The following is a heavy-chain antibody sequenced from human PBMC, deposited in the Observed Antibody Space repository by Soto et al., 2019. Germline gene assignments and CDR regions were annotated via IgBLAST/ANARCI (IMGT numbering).Heavy chain of an antibody. V-gene: IGHV4-4*02. CDR3: ARGPDLGWV. Sequence: QVQLQESGPGLVKPSGTLSLTCAVSGGSISSSHWWSWVRQPPGKGLEWIGEIYHSGTTNYNPSLKSRLNISIDKSKNQISLILSSVTAADTAVYYCARGPDLGWVWGQGTLVTVSS. J-gene: IGHJ4*02. CDR2: IYHSGTT. D-gene: IGHD2-21*01. CDR1: GGSISSSHW.